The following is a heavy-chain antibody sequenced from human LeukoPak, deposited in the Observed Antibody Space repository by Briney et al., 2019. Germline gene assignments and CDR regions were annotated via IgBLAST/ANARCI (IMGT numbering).Heavy chain of an antibody. CDR3: ARASYYGSGSYYNGYYFDY. V-gene: IGHV4-59*01. J-gene: IGHJ4*02. D-gene: IGHD3-10*01. CDR2: IYYSGST. Sequence: SETLSLTCTVSGGSISSYYWSWIRQPPGKGLEWIGYIYYSGSTNYNPSLKSRVTISVDTSKNQFSLKLSSVTAADTAVYYCARASYYGSGSYYNGYYFDYWGQGTLVTLSS. CDR1: GGSISSYY.